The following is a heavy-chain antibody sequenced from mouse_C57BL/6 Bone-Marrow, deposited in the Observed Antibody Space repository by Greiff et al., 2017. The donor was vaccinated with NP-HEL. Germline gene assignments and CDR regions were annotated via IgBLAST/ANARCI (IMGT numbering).Heavy chain of an antibody. V-gene: IGHV2-5*01. CDR1: GFSLTSYG. D-gene: IGHD1-1*01. CDR2: IWRGGST. Sequence: QVQLQQSGPGLVQPSQSLSITCTVSGFSLTSYGVHWVRQSPGKGLEWLGVIWRGGSTDYNAAFMSRLSITKDNSKSQVFFKMNSLQADDTAIYYCYGSSGDYYAMDYWGQGTSVTVSS. J-gene: IGHJ4*01. CDR3: YGSSGDYYAMDY.